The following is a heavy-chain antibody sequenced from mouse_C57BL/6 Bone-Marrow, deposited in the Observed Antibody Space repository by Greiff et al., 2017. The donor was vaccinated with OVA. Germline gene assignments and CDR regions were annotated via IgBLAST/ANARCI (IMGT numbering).Heavy chain of an antibody. CDR2: INPYNGGT. CDR1: GYTFTDYY. CDR3: ARTAIYYYDSSPSYFDY. Sequence: EVQLQQSGPVLVKPGASVKMSCKVSGYTFTDYYMNCVKQSYGKSLVWFGVINPYNGGTSYNQKLKGKATLTVDKSSSTDYMELNSLTSEDSAVYDCARTAIYYYDSSPSYFDYWGQGTTLTVSS. J-gene: IGHJ2*01. D-gene: IGHD1-1*01. V-gene: IGHV1-19*01.